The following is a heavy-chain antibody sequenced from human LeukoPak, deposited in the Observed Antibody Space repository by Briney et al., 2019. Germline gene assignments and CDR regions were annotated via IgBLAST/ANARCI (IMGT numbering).Heavy chain of an antibody. CDR1: GFTFSSYA. CDR2: ISYHGRNE. J-gene: IGHJ3*02. D-gene: IGHD3-9*01. Sequence: GGSLRLSCAASGFTFSSYAMHWVRQAPGKGLEWLTVISYHGRNEYYADSVTGRFTISRDNSKNTVSLQLNSLRVEDAAVYYCARGEAYFDRNGLPGAALDIWGLGTLVTVSS. V-gene: IGHV3-30*04. CDR3: ARGEAYFDRNGLPGAALDI.